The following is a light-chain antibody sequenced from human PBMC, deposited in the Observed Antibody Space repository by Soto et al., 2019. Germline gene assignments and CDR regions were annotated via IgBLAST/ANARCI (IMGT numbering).Light chain of an antibody. CDR3: QQRSNWPST. J-gene: IGKJ4*01. V-gene: IGKV3-11*01. CDR1: QSVSSY. CDR2: DAS. Sequence: EIVLTQSPATLSLSPGERATLSCRASQSVSSYLAWYQQKPGQAPRLLIYDASSRATGIPARFSGSGSGTDLTLPITSLEPEDFAVYYCQQRSNWPSTFGGGTKVEI.